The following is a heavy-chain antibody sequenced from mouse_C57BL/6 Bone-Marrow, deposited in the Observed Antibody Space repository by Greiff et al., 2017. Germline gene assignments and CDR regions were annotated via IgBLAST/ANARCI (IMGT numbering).Heavy chain of an antibody. D-gene: IGHD1-1*01. CDR1: GFSLTSYG. J-gene: IGHJ4*01. V-gene: IGHV2-2*01. Sequence: VQLQQSGPGLVQPSQSLSITCTVSGFSLTSYGVHWVRQSPGKGLEWLGGIWSGGSTDYNAAFISRLSTSKDNSKSQVFLKMNSLQADDTAMYYCARYYYGRDAMDYWGQGTSVTVSS. CDR2: IWSGGST. CDR3: ARYYYGRDAMDY.